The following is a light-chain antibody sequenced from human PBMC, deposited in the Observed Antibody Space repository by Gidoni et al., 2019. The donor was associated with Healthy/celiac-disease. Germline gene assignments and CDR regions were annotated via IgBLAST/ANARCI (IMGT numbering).Light chain of an antibody. CDR1: QSISSW. V-gene: IGKV1-5*03. CDR3: QKYESYPYT. Sequence: DIQMTQSPSTLSASVGDRVTITCRASQSISSWLAWYQQKPGKAPNLLIYKASSLESGVPSRLSGSGSGTEFTLTISSLQPDDFATYYCQKYESYPYTFGQGTKLEIK. J-gene: IGKJ2*01. CDR2: KAS.